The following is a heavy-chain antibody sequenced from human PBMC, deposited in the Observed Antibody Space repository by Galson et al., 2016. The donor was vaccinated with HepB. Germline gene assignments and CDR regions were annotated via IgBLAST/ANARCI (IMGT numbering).Heavy chain of an antibody. CDR2: IFHSGST. CDR1: GGSISSSNW. D-gene: IGHD2-2*01. V-gene: IGHV4-4*02. J-gene: IGHJ6*02. Sequence: SETLSLTCAVSGGSISSSNWWSWVRQPPGKGLDWIGEIFHSGSTNYNPSLKSRVTISVDKSKNQFPLKLSPVTAADTAVYYCARAEGYLVPADYYYYGMDVWGQGTTVTVSS. CDR3: ARAEGYLVPADYYYYGMDV.